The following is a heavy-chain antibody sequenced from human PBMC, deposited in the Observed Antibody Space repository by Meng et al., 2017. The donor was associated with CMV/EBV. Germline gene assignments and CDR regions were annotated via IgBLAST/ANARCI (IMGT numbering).Heavy chain of an antibody. CDR3: ARASSGYGSAFDI. CDR1: GYTFTGYY. CDR2: INPNSGGT. D-gene: IGHD3-22*01. Sequence: ASVKVSCKASGYTFTGYYMHWVRQAPGQGLEWMGWINPNSGGTNYAQKFQGRVTMTRDTSISTAYMELSRLRSDDTAVYYCARASSGYGSAFDIWGQGTMVTVSS. V-gene: IGHV1-2*02. J-gene: IGHJ3*02.